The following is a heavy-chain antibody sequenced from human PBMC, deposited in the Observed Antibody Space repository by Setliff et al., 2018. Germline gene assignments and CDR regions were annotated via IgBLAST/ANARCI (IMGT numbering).Heavy chain of an antibody. Sequence: ASVKVSCKSSGFTFIDYGITWVRQVPGQGLEWMGWINNYNFNTQYAQKFQGRVTVTTDTSTTTAYMELRSLRADDTAVYYCARINFYVSSGYYYAPELWGQGTTVTSPQ. CDR3: ARINFYVSSGYYYAPEL. CDR1: GFTFIDYG. CDR2: INNYNFNT. V-gene: IGHV1-18*01. D-gene: IGHD3-22*01. J-gene: IGHJ4*02.